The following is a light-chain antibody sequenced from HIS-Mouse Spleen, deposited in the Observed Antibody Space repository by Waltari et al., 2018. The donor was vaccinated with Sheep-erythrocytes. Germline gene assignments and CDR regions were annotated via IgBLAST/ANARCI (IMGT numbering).Light chain of an antibody. CDR3: CSYAGSYNHV. CDR2: DVS. Sequence: QSALTQPRPVSGSPGQSVTISCTGTSSAVGGYHYVSWYQQHPGKAPKLMIYDVSNRPSGVPDRFSGSKSGNTASLTISGLQAEDEADYYCCSYAGSYNHVFATGTKVTVL. J-gene: IGLJ1*01. CDR1: SSAVGGYHY. V-gene: IGLV2-11*01.